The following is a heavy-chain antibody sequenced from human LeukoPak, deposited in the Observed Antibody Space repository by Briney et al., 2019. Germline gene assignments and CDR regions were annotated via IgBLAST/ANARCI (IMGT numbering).Heavy chain of an antibody. D-gene: IGHD2-15*01. Sequence: GASVKVSCKASGGTFSSYAISWVRQAPGQGLELMGGIIPIFGTANYAQKFQGRVTITTDESTSTAYMELSSLRSEDTAVYYCATPKDCSGGSCPFDYWGQGTLVTVSS. CDR3: ATPKDCSGGSCPFDY. V-gene: IGHV1-69*05. CDR1: GGTFSSYA. J-gene: IGHJ4*02. CDR2: IIPIFGTA.